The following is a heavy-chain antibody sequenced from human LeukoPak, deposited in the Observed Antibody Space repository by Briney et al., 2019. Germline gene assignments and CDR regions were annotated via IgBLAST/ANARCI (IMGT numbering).Heavy chain of an antibody. D-gene: IGHD3-22*01. J-gene: IGHJ3*02. Sequence: SETLSLTCTVSGGPISSYYWSWIRQPPGKGLEWIGYIYYSGSTNYTPSLKSRVTISVDTSKNQFSLKLSSVTAADTAVYYCACLTTADAFDIWGQGTMVTVSS. CDR3: ACLTTADAFDI. V-gene: IGHV4-59*01. CDR1: GGPISSYY. CDR2: IYYSGST.